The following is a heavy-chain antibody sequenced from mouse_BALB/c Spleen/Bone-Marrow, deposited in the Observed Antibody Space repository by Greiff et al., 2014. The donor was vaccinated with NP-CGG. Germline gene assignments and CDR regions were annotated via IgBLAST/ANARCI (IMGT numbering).Heavy chain of an antibody. J-gene: IGHJ2*01. D-gene: IGHD1-1*01. CDR1: GFSFSSYA. V-gene: IGHV5-9-1*01. Sequence: EVMLVESGGGLVKPGGSLKLSCAASGFSFSSYAMSWVRQTPEKRLEWVATISSGGSYTYYPDSVKGRFTISRDNAKNTLYLQMRSLRSEDTAMYYCARHYYGSSYYFDYWGQGTPLTVSS. CDR3: ARHYYGSSYYFDY. CDR2: ISSGGSYT.